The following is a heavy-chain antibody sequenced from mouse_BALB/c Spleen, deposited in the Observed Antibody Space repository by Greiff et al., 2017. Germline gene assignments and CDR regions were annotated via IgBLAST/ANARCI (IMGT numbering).Heavy chain of an antibody. CDR1: GYSITSGYY. CDR3: ARDRDGNYVYYAMDY. J-gene: IGHJ4*01. V-gene: IGHV3-6*02. D-gene: IGHD2-1*01. CDR2: ISYDGSN. Sequence: ESGPGLVKPSQSLSLTCSVTGYSITSGYYWNWIRQFPGNKLEWMGYISYDGSNNYNPSLKNRISITRDTSKNQFFLKLNSVTTEDTATYYCARDRDGNYVYYAMDYWGQGTSVTVSS.